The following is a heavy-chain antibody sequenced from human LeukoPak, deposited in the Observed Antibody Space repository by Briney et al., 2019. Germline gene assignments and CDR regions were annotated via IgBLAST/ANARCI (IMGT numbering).Heavy chain of an antibody. D-gene: IGHD7-27*01. CDR1: GYTFTDYY. CDR3: ATVGRWGSRVDY. V-gene: IGHV1-69-2*01. CDR2: VDPEEGET. J-gene: IGHJ4*02. Sequence: ASVKVSCKVSGYTFTDYYMHWLQQAPGKGLEWMGLVDPEEGETIYAEKFQGRVTITADTSTDTAYMELSSLRSEDTAVYYCATVGRWGSRVDYWGQGTLVTVSS.